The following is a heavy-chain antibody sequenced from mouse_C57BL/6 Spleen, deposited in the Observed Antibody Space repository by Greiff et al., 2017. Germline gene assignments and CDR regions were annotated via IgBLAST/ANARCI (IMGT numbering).Heavy chain of an antibody. CDR2: ISSGSSTI. CDR1: GFTFSDYG. V-gene: IGHV5-17*01. Sequence: EVQLQESGGGLVKPGGSLKLSCAASGFTFSDYGMHWVRQAPEKGLEWVAYISSGSSTIYYADTVKGRFTISRDTAKNTLLLQMTSMRSEDTDMYYCARKSLRQWGVYYDMDDWGQGTTVTVSS. J-gene: IGHJ4*01. D-gene: IGHD1-1*01. CDR3: ARKSLRQWGVYYDMDD.